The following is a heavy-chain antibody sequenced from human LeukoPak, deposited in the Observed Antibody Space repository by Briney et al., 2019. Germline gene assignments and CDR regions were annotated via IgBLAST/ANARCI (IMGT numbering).Heavy chain of an antibody. D-gene: IGHD3-10*01. V-gene: IGHV4-39*01. J-gene: IGHJ4*02. CDR1: GGSINSDSYY. Sequence: SETLSLTCTVSGGSINSDSYYWGWIRQPPGKGLEWIGNIYYSGNTHYNPSLKSRVTISVDTSKNQFSLKLSSVTAADTAVYYCARHSVEDYYGSGSYLDYWGQGTLVTVSS. CDR2: IYYSGNT. CDR3: ARHSVEDYYGSGSYLDY.